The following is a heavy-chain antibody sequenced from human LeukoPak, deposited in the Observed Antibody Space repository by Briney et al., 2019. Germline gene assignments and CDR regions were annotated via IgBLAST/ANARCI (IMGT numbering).Heavy chain of an antibody. CDR3: AREGSKIGSGRNRYYYTGMDV. CDR1: GFTFGSYD. CDR2: ISYDGSDT. D-gene: IGHD3-10*01. J-gene: IGHJ6*04. V-gene: IGHV3-30*03. Sequence: GGSLRLSCAASGFTFGSYDIHWIRQAPGKGRGWVALISYDGSDTHYGDSVRGRFTISRDNSKNTLSLQMNSLRPEDTAVYYCAREGSKIGSGRNRYYYTGMDVWGKGTTVTVSS.